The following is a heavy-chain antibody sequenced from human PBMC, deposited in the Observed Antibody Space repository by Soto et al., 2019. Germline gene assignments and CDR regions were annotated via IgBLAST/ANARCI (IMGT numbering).Heavy chain of an antibody. V-gene: IGHV1-69*13. CDR2: IIPIFGTA. Sequence: SVKVSCKASGGTFSSYAISWVRQASGQGLEWMGGIIPIFGTANYAQKFQGRVTITADESTSTAYMELSSLRSEDTAVYYCARGYSSGFGAFDIWSQGTTVTVSS. J-gene: IGHJ3*02. D-gene: IGHD6-19*01. CDR1: GGTFSSYA. CDR3: ARGYSSGFGAFDI.